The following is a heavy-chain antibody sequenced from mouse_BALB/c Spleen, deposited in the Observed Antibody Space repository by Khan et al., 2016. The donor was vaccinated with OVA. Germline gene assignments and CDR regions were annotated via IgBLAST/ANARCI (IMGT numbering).Heavy chain of an antibody. CDR3: ARIYGSDFDY. CDR1: GYSFTGYF. J-gene: IGHJ2*01. CDR2: INPHIGET. V-gene: IGHV1-20*02. Sequence: VQLKESGPELVKPGASVKISCKASGYSFTGYFMNWVMQSPGKSLEWIGRINPHIGETFYNQKFKDKATLTVDKSSSTAHMELRSLASEDSAVYYCARIYGSDFDYWDQGTTLTVSS. D-gene: IGHD1-1*01.